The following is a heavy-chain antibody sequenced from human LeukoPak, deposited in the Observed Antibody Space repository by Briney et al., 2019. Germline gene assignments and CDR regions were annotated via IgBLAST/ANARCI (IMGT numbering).Heavy chain of an antibody. J-gene: IGHJ4*02. CDR3: ARVSGGDWGLLFDY. D-gene: IGHD2-21*02. CDR1: GGSISSGSYY. CDR2: IYTSGST. Sequence: SQTLSLTCTVSGGSISSGSYYWSWIRQPAGKGLEWIGRIYTSGSTNYNPSPKSRVTMSVDTSKNQFSLKLSSVTAADTAVYYCARVSGGDWGLLFDYWGQGTLVTVSS. V-gene: IGHV4-61*02.